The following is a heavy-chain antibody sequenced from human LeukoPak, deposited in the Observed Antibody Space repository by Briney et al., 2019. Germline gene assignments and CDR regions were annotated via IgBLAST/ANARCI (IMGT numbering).Heavy chain of an antibody. D-gene: IGHD2-15*01. CDR1: GGTFSSYA. J-gene: IGHJ6*02. CDR3: ARDLEVVAATYLGYYYGMDV. CDR2: IIPIFGTA. Sequence: SVKVSFKASGGTFSSYAISWVRQAPGQGLEWMGGIIPIFGTANYAQKFQGRVTITADESTSTAYMELSSLRSEDTAVYYCARDLEVVAATYLGYYYGMDVWGQGTTVTASS. V-gene: IGHV1-69*13.